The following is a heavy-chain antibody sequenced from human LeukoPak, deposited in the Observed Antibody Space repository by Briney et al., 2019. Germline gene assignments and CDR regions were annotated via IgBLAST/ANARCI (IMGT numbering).Heavy chain of an antibody. V-gene: IGHV3-23*01. CDR3: AKDPSPYCGGDCYFDC. CDR1: GFTFANYA. Sequence: GGSLRLSRAASGFTFANYAMSWVRQAPGKGLEWVSTISSTGGSTYYADSVKGRFTISRDNSKNTLYLQMNSLRVEDTAIYYCAKDPSPYCGGDCYFDCWGQGTLVTVSS. D-gene: IGHD2-21*02. J-gene: IGHJ4*02. CDR2: ISSTGGST.